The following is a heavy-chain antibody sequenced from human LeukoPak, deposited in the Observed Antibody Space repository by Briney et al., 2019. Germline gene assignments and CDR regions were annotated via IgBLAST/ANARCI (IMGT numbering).Heavy chain of an antibody. J-gene: IGHJ4*02. CDR2: IYSDGRT. D-gene: IGHD3-22*01. CDR1: GFTVSSNY. CDR3: AKGGCTSGYCGFGY. V-gene: IGHV3-53*01. Sequence: GGSLRLSCAASGFTVSSNYMSWVRQAPGQGLEWVSLIYSDGRTYYADSVKGRFTISRDNSKNTLYLQMNSLRAEDTAVYYCAKGGCTSGYCGFGYWGQGTLVTVSS.